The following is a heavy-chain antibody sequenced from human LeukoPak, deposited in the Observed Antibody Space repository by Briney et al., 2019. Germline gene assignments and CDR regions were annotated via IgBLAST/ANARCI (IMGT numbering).Heavy chain of an antibody. Sequence: QPGGSLRLPCAASGFIFSSYAMSWVRQAPGKGLERVAGITGSGGNTYFADSVKGRFTLSRDNSKNTMFLQMNSLRAEDTAIYYCAKDREVIVPAAGDYWGQGTLVTVSS. J-gene: IGHJ4*02. CDR1: GFIFSSYA. V-gene: IGHV3-23*01. D-gene: IGHD2-2*01. CDR2: ITGSGGNT. CDR3: AKDREVIVPAAGDY.